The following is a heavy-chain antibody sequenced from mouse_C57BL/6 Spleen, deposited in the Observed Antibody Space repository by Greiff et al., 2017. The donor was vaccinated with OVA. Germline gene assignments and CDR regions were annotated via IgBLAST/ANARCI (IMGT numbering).Heavy chain of an antibody. CDR2: ISSGGSYT. CDR1: GFTFSSYG. CDR3: ARQYDYDKNYYAMDY. D-gene: IGHD2-4*01. J-gene: IGHJ4*01. Sequence: EVQLQESGGDLVKPGGSLKLSCAASGFTFSSYGMSWVRQTPDKRLEWVATISSGGSYTYYPDSVKGRFTISRDNAKNTLYLQMSSLKSEDTAMYYCARQYDYDKNYYAMDYWGQGTSVTVSS. V-gene: IGHV5-6*01.